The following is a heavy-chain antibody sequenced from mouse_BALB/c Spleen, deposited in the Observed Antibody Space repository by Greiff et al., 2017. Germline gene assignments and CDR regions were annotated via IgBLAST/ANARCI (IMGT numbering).Heavy chain of an antibody. Sequence: EVQVVESGGGLVQPGGSRKLSCAASGFTFSSFGMHWVRQAPEKGLEWVAYISSGSSTIYYADTVKGRFTISRDNPKNTLFLQMTSLRSEDTAMYYCARGIDGYYDYFDYWGQGTTLTVSS. CDR3: ARGIDGYYDYFDY. CDR1: GFTFSSFG. CDR2: ISSGSSTI. J-gene: IGHJ2*01. V-gene: IGHV5-17*02. D-gene: IGHD2-3*01.